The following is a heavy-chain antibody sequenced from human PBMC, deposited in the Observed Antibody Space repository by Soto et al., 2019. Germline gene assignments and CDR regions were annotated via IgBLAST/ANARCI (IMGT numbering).Heavy chain of an antibody. CDR1: GFTFSSYG. J-gene: IGHJ4*02. Sequence: QVQLVESGGGVVQPGRSLRLSCAASGFTFSSYGMHWVGQAPGKGLEWVAVISYDGSNKYYADSVKGRFTISKDNSKNTLYLQMNSLRAEDTAVYYCAKDLEAIYSGRLVYWGQGTLVTVSS. D-gene: IGHD1-26*01. CDR3: AKDLEAIYSGRLVY. V-gene: IGHV3-30*18. CDR2: ISYDGSNK.